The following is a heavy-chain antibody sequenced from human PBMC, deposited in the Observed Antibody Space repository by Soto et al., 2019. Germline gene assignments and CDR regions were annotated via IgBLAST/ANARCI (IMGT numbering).Heavy chain of an antibody. CDR3: ARYFPLYGMDV. CDR1: GFTVSSNY. CDR2: IYNGGST. J-gene: IGHJ6*02. D-gene: IGHD2-8*01. V-gene: IGHV3-53*01. Sequence: PGGSLRLSCAASGFTVSSNYMSWVRQAPGKGLEWVSVIYNGGSTYYADSVKGRFTISRDNSKNTLYLQMNSLRAEDTAVYYCARYFPLYGMDVWGQGTTVTVSS.